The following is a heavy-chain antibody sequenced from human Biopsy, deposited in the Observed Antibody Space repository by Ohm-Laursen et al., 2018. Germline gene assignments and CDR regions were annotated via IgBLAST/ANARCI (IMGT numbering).Heavy chain of an antibody. Sequence: SETLSLTCAVSGYSVTNDYYWGWIRQPPGKGLEWIGNIYYDGITYYNPSLKSRVAISVNTSKNQFSLSWTSVTAADTAVYYCARVAGGYAYYYGMDVWGQGTTVIVSS. CDR3: ARVAGGYAYYYGMDV. CDR1: GYSVTNDYY. V-gene: IGHV4-38-2*01. J-gene: IGHJ6*02. CDR2: IYYDGIT. D-gene: IGHD5-12*01.